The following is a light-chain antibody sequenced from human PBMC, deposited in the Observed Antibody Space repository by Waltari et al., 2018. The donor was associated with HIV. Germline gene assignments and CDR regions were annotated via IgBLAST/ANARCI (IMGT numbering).Light chain of an antibody. V-gene: IGKV1-39*01. CDR3: QQSYSTPRT. CDR2: AAS. Sequence: DIQMTQSPSSLSAAVGDRVTISCRASQSISNYLNWYQQKPGKAPELLVYAASSLQSGVPSRFSGRGSGTDFTLIISSLQREDFATYYCQQSYSTPRTFGQGTKVEIK. J-gene: IGKJ2*01. CDR1: QSISNY.